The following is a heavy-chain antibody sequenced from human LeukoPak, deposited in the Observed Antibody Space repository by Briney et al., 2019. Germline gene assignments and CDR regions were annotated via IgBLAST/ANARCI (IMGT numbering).Heavy chain of an antibody. CDR2: MNPNSGNT. CDR3: ARQARGYCSGGSCLNWFDP. J-gene: IGHJ5*02. V-gene: IGHV1-8*01. D-gene: IGHD2-15*01. Sequence: XSVKVSCKASGYTLTSYDINWVRQATGQGLEWMGWMNPNSGNTGYAQKFQGRVTMTRNTSISTAYMELSSLRSEDTAVYYCARQARGYCSGGSCLNWFDPWGQGTLVTVSS. CDR1: GYTLTSYD.